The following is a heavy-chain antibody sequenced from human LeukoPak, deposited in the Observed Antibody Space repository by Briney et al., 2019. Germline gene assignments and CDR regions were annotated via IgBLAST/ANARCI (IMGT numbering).Heavy chain of an antibody. CDR3: AKSGYNRFDY. CDR1: GITFSSSA. V-gene: IGHV3-23*01. Sequence: GSLRLSCAASGITFSSSAMSWVRQAPGKGLEWVSSMSGRGSGGSTYYADSVKGRFTISRDNSKSTLYLQMNSLRAEDTAVYYCAKSGYNRFDYWGQGTLVTVSS. D-gene: IGHD5-24*01. CDR2: MSGRGSGGST. J-gene: IGHJ4*02.